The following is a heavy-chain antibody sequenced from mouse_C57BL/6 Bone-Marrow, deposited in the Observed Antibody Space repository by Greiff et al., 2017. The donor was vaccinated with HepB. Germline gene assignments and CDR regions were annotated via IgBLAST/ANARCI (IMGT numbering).Heavy chain of an antibody. V-gene: IGHV5-6*01. D-gene: IGHD2-5*01. J-gene: IGHJ2*01. CDR1: GFTFSSYG. CDR2: ISSGGSYT. Sequence: EVQRVESGGDLVKPGGSLKLSCAASGFTFSSYGMSWVRQTQDKRLEWVATISSGGSYTYYPDSVKGRFTISRDNAKNTLYLQMSSLKSEDTAMYDCASLYYSNYLYYWGQGTTLTVSS. CDR3: ASLYYSNYLYY.